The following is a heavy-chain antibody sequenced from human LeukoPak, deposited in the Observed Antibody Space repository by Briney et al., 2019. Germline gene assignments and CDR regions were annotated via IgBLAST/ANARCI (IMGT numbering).Heavy chain of an antibody. J-gene: IGHJ5*02. CDR3: ARAVTGNWFDP. V-gene: IGHV4-59*11. CDR2: IYYSGST. CDR1: GGSISSHY. D-gene: IGHD1-14*01. Sequence: SETLSLTCTVSGGSISSHYWSWIRQPPGKGLEWIGYIYYSGSTNYNPSLKSRVTISVDTSKNQFSLKLSSVTAADTAVYYCARAVTGNWFDPWGQGTLVTVSP.